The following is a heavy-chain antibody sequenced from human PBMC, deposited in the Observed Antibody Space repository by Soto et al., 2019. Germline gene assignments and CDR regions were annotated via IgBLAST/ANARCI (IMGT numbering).Heavy chain of an antibody. D-gene: IGHD1-20*01. V-gene: IGHV3-23*01. J-gene: IGHJ4*02. CDR2: ISGSGGST. CDR1: GFTFSSYA. Sequence: GGSLRLSCAASGFTFSSYAMSWVRQAPGKGLEWVSAISGSGGSTYYADSVKGRFTISRDNSKKTLCLQMNSLRAEDTAVYYCAKDITGTEFDYRGQGAMVTVSS. CDR3: AKDITGTEFDY.